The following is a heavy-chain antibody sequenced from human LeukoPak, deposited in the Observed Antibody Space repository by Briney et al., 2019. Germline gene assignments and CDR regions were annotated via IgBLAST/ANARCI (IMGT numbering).Heavy chain of an antibody. V-gene: IGHV4-61*01. Sequence: SETLALTCTVSGGSVSSGSYYWSWIPQPPGKGLEWIGYIYYSGSTNYNPSLKSQVTISVDTSKTQFSLKLSSVTAADTAVYYCAREKGDNGSDVPHDAFDIWGQGTMVTVSS. CDR1: GGSVSSGSYY. D-gene: IGHD1-20*01. CDR3: AREKGDNGSDVPHDAFDI. CDR2: IYYSGST. J-gene: IGHJ3*02.